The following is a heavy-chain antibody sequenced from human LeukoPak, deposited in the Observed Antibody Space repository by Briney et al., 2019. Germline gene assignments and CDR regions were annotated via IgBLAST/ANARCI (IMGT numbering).Heavy chain of an antibody. J-gene: IGHJ4*02. CDR2: IYYSGST. D-gene: IGHD3-16*02. V-gene: IGHV4-59*08. Sequence: TSETLSLTCTVSGGSISSYYWSWIRQPPGKGLEWIGYIYYSGSTNYNPSLKSRVTISVDTSKNQFSLKLSSVTAADTAVYYCARGLAPETYYDYVWGSYLNFDYWGQGTLVTVSS. CDR1: GGSISSYY. CDR3: ARGLAPETYYDYVWGSYLNFDY.